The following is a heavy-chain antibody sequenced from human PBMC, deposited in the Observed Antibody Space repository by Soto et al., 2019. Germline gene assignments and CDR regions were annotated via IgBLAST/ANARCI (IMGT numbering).Heavy chain of an antibody. J-gene: IGHJ6*02. V-gene: IGHV1-24*01. CDR1: GYTLTELS. Sequence: ASVKVSCKVSGYTLTELSMHWLRQARGKGLEWMGGFDPEDGETIYAQKFQGRVTMTEDTSTDTAYMELSSLRSEDTAVYYCATYSSDTMLGIEKYYYGMEVWGQGTTVTVSS. CDR3: ATYSSDTMLGIEKYYYGMEV. CDR2: FDPEDGET. D-gene: IGHD7-27*01.